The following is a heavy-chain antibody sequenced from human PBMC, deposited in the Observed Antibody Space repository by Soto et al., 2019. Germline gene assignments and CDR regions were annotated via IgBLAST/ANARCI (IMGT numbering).Heavy chain of an antibody. Sequence: PGGALRLSCSASGFIFSTYAMNWVRQAPGKGLEWVSAISSSSGSTYYAESVRGRFTISRGNSINTLYLQMSSLRTEDTAVYYCAHPRGYGVFDAVDIWGQGTMVTVSS. CDR2: ISSSSGST. V-gene: IGHV3-23*01. CDR3: AHPRGYGVFDAVDI. J-gene: IGHJ3*02. D-gene: IGHD4-17*01. CDR1: GFIFSTYA.